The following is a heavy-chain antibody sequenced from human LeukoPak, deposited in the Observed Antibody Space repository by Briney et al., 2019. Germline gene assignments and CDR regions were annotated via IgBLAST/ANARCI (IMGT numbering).Heavy chain of an antibody. CDR2: ISYDGSNK. J-gene: IGHJ4*02. D-gene: IGHD1-26*01. CDR1: GFTFSSYG. Sequence: GGSLRLSCAASGFTFSSYGMHWVRQAPGKGLEWVAVISYDGSNKYYADSVKGRFTISRDNSKNTLYLQMNSLRAEDTAVYYCAKDWSSAEVGATPYFDYWGQGTLVTVSS. V-gene: IGHV3-30*18. CDR3: AKDWSSAEVGATPYFDY.